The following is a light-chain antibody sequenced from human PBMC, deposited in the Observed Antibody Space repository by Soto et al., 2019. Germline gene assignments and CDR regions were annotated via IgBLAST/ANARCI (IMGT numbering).Light chain of an antibody. CDR1: QSVSSSY. V-gene: IGKV3-15*01. Sequence: EIVLTHSPSTLSLSPGERANLSCRASQSVSSSYLAWYQQKPGQAPRLLIYGASTRATGIPARLSGSGSGTEFPLTISSMKSEDFAVYYCQQYNTWWTFGHGTKVDIK. J-gene: IGKJ1*01. CDR2: GAS. CDR3: QQYNTWWT.